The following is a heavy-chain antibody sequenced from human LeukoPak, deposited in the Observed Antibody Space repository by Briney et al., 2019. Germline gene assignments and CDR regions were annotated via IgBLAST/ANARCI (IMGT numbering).Heavy chain of an antibody. J-gene: IGHJ4*02. CDR2: ISSSSSTI. CDR3: VVGAAAGAWAFDI. D-gene: IGHD6-13*01. V-gene: IGHV3-48*01. Sequence: GGSLRLSCAASGFTFSSYSMNWVRQAPGKGLEWVSYISSSSSTIYYADSVKGRFTISRDNAKNSLYLQMNSLRAEDTAVYYCVVGAAAGAWAFDIWGQGTLVTVSS. CDR1: GFTFSSYS.